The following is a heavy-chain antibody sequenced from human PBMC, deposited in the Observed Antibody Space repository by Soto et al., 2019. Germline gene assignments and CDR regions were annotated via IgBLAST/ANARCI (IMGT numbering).Heavy chain of an antibody. Sequence: VQLLESGGGLVQPGGSLRLSCAASGFTLSSYAMSWVRQAPGKGLEWVSAVSGSGGSTYYADSVKGRFTISRDNSKNTLYLQMISLRAEDTAVYYCAKDRSGGSFFYWGQGTLVTVSS. CDR3: AKDRSGGSFFY. CDR1: GFTLSSYA. D-gene: IGHD2-15*01. V-gene: IGHV3-23*01. CDR2: VSGSGGST. J-gene: IGHJ4*02.